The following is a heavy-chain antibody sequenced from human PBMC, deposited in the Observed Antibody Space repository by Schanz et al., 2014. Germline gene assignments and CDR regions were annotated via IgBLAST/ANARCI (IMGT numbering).Heavy chain of an antibody. CDR3: ARDRQQLVGRIGYYYGMDV. J-gene: IGHJ6*02. Sequence: VQLVESGGGLIHPGGSLRLSCAASGFTFSRHAMHWVRQAAGKGLEWVAVISYDGSHKDYADSVKGRFTISRDNSKNTLYLQMNSLRAEDTAVYYCARDRQQLVGRIGYYYGMDVWGQGTTVTVSS. D-gene: IGHD6-13*01. V-gene: IGHV3-30*04. CDR1: GFTFSRHA. CDR2: ISYDGSHK.